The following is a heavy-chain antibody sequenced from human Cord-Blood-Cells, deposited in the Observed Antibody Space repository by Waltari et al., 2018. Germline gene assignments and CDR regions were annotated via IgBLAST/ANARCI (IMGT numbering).Heavy chain of an antibody. CDR2: IYYSGST. V-gene: IGHV4-39*01. J-gene: IGHJ5*02. D-gene: IGHD2-8*01. CDR1: GGSISSSSYY. CDR3: ARRLQYMYVPYNWFDP. Sequence: QLQLQESGPGLVKPSETLSLTCTVSGGSISSSSYYWGWIRQPPGKGLEWIGSIYYSGSTYYNPSLKGRVTISGDTSKNQFSLKLSSVTAADTAVYYCARRLQYMYVPYNWFDPWGQGTLVTVSS.